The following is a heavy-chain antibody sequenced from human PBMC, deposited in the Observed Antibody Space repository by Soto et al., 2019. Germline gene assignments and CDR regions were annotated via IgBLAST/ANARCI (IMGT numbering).Heavy chain of an antibody. J-gene: IGHJ4*02. CDR3: ARRGSGSYYDY. Sequence: EVQLLESGGGLVQPGGSLRLSCAASGFTFSSYAMRWVRQAPGKGLEWVSAISGSGDSTYYADSVKGRFTTSRDNSKNTLYLQMNSLRAEDTAVYYCARRGSGSYYDYWGQGTLVHVSS. D-gene: IGHD1-26*01. CDR1: GFTFSSYA. V-gene: IGHV3-23*01. CDR2: ISGSGDST.